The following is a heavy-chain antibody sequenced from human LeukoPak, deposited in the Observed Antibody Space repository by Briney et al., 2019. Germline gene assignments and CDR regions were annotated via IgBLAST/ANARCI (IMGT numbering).Heavy chain of an antibody. CDR3: ARANPIAAAPFDY. CDR1: GGSISSGGYY. Sequence: PSQTLSLTCTVSGGSISSGGYYWSWIRQPPGKGLEWIGYIYHSGSTYYNPSLKSRVTISVDRSKNQFSLKLSSVTAADTAVYYCARANPIAAAPFDYWGQGTLVTVSS. V-gene: IGHV4-30-2*01. J-gene: IGHJ4*02. D-gene: IGHD6-13*01. CDR2: IYHSGST.